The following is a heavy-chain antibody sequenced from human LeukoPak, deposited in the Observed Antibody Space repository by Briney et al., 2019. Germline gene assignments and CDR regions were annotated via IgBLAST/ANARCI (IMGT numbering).Heavy chain of an antibody. CDR1: GYTFTSYG. Sequence: GASVKVSCKASGYTFTSYGISWVRQAPGQGLEYMGWISGYNDNTKYVQRFQGRVAMTTDTSTSTAYMEVRSLRSDDTAVYYCARDPRWMTYYYEGSGIPFDYWGQGTLVTVSS. V-gene: IGHV1-18*01. CDR3: ARDPRWMTYYYEGSGIPFDY. CDR2: ISGYNDNT. D-gene: IGHD3-22*01. J-gene: IGHJ4*02.